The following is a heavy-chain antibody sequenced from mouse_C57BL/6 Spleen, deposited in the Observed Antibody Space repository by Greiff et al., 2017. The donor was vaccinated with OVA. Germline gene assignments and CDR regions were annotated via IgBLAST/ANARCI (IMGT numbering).Heavy chain of an antibody. CDR2: IYPGSGNT. J-gene: IGHJ4*01. Sequence: VQLQQSGAELVRPGASVKLSCKASGYTFTDYYINWVKQRPGQGLEWIARIYPGSGNTYSNEKFKGKATLTAEKSSSTAYMQLSSLTSEDSAVYFCARAYYDYLYYAMDYWGQGTSVTVSS. CDR1: GYTFTDYY. D-gene: IGHD2-4*01. V-gene: IGHV1-76*01. CDR3: ARAYYDYLYYAMDY.